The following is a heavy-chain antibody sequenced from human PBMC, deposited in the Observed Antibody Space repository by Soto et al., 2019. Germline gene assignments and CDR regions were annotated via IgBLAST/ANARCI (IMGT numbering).Heavy chain of an antibody. J-gene: IGHJ5*02. D-gene: IGHD3-22*01. CDR2: INPSGGST. CDR1: GYTFTRYY. V-gene: IGHV1-46*01. Sequence: ASVKVSCKASGYTFTRYYIHWVRQAPGQGLEWMGIINPSGGSTSYAQKFQDRVTMTRDTSTSTAYMELSSLRSEDTAVYYCARDRGPSSGYYPYWFDPWGQGTLVTVSS. CDR3: ARDRGPSSGYYPYWFDP.